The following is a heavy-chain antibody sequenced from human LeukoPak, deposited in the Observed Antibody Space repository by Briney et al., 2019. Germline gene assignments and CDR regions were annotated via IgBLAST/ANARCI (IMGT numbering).Heavy chain of an antibody. CDR2: INPNSGGT. V-gene: IGHV1-2*02. Sequence: ASVKVSCKASGYTFTGYYMHWVRQAPGQGLEWMGWINPNSGGTNYAQKLQGRVTMTTDTSTSTAYMELRSLRSDDTAVYYCAREAVGATGKDAFDIWGQGTMVTVSS. D-gene: IGHD1-26*01. CDR3: AREAVGATGKDAFDI. CDR1: GYTFTGYY. J-gene: IGHJ3*02.